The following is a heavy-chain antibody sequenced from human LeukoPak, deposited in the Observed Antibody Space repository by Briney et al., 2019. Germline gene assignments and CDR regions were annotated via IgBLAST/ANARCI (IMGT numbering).Heavy chain of an antibody. CDR2: ISTYNGKT. Sequence: ASVKVSCKASGYSFTSYGISWVRQAPGQGLEWMGWISTYNGKTNYAQKLQGRVTMTTDTSTSTAYLELRSLRSEDTAVYYCASRDSIAAAGTEYYYYMDVWGKGTTVTVSS. D-gene: IGHD6-13*01. CDR3: ASRDSIAAAGTEYYYYMDV. V-gene: IGHV1-18*01. J-gene: IGHJ6*03. CDR1: GYSFTSYG.